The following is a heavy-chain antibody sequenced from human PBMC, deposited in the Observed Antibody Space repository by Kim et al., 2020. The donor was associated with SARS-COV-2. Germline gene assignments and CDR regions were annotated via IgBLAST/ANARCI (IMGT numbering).Heavy chain of an antibody. CDR2: SRDRANSYST. J-gene: IGHJ3*02. D-gene: IGHD1-20*01. CDR3: TRRIFDAFDI. Sequence: GGSLRLSCGASGLNFSDHYMDWVRQAPGKGLEWVGRSRDRANSYSTEYAASVRGRFAISRDHSQNSVHLQMQDLKVEDTAIYYCTRRIFDAFDIWGQ. CDR1: GLNFSDHY. V-gene: IGHV3-72*01.